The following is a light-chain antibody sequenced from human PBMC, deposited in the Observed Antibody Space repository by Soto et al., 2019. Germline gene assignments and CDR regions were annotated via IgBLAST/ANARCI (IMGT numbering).Light chain of an antibody. Sequence: QSALTQPASVSGSPGQSITISCTGTSSDVGGYNYVSWYQQHPGKAPKLMIYDVSNRPSGVSNRFSGSKSGNTASLTISGLQAEDEADYYSSSSTSSSTHVVFGGGTKLTVL. CDR3: SSSTSSSTHVV. CDR2: DVS. J-gene: IGLJ2*01. CDR1: SSDVGGYNY. V-gene: IGLV2-14*01.